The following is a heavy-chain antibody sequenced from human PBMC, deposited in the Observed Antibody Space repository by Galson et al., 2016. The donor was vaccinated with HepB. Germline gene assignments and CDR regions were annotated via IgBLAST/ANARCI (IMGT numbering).Heavy chain of an antibody. CDR1: GITFSSYA. V-gene: IGHV3-23*01. J-gene: IGHJ4*02. CDR2: IKSYGGST. D-gene: IGHD6-19*01. CDR3: AKEALTGGWFNY. Sequence: SLRLSCAVSGITFSSYAMSWVRQAPGKGPEWVSTIKSYGGSTDYADDVQGRFTISRDDSKSTLYLKMNSLRAEDTAVYYCAKEALTGGWFNYWGQGTLPTVSS.